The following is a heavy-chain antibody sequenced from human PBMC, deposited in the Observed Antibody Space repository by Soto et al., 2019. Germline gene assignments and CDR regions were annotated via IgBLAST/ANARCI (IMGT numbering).Heavy chain of an antibody. D-gene: IGHD6-19*01. CDR1: GFTFSSYG. J-gene: IGHJ4*02. CDR3: AKMPPPAEIAVACTRNPYYFDY. V-gene: IGHV3-30*18. Sequence: QVQLVESGGGVVQPGRSLRLSCAASGFTFSSYGMHWVRQAPGKGLEWVAVISYDGSNKYYADSVKGRFTISRDNSKNTLYLQMNSLRAEDTAVYYCAKMPPPAEIAVACTRNPYYFDYWGQGTLVTVSS. CDR2: ISYDGSNK.